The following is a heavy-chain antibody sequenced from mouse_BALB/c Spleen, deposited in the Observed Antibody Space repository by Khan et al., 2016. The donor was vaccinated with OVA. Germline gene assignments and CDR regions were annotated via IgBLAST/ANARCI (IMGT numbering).Heavy chain of an antibody. Sequence: DLVKPGASVKLSCKASGYTFTSYWINWIKQRPGQGLEWIGRIAPGSGSAYYTEMFKGKATLTVDTSSSTAYFQLNSLSSEDSAVYFCARSNYYGSSLYAMDYWGQGTSVTVSS. V-gene: IGHV1S41*01. CDR1: GYTFTSYW. J-gene: IGHJ4*01. CDR3: ARSNYYGSSLYAMDY. D-gene: IGHD1-1*01. CDR2: IAPGSGSA.